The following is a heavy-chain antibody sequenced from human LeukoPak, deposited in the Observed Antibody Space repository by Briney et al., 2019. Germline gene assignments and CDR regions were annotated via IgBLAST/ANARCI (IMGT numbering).Heavy chain of an antibody. Sequence: ASVKVSCKASGYTFTSYYMHWVRQAPGQGLEWMGWINPNSGNTGYAQKFQGRVTITRNTSISTAYMELSSLRSEDTAVYYCARGGGSFHYGSGSYPTDYWGQGTLVTVSS. J-gene: IGHJ4*02. CDR1: GYTFTSYY. D-gene: IGHD3-10*01. CDR2: INPNSGNT. CDR3: ARGGGSFHYGSGSYPTDY. V-gene: IGHV1-8*03.